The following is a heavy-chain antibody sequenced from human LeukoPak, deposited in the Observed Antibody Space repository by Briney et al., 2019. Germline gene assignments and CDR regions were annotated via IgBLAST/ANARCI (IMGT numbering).Heavy chain of an antibody. D-gene: IGHD3-3*01. CDR1: GYSFTSYW. CDR3: ARLLRFPGYYMDV. V-gene: IGHV5-51*01. CDR2: IYPGDSDT. Sequence: GESLKISCKGSGYSFTSYWIGWVRQMPGKGMEWMGIIYPGDSDTRYSPSFQGQVTISADKSISTAYLQWSSLKASDTAMYYCARLLRFPGYYMDVWGKGTTVTVSS. J-gene: IGHJ6*03.